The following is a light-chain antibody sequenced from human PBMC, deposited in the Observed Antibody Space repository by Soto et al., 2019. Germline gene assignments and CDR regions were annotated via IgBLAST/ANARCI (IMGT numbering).Light chain of an antibody. CDR3: HQRDTWPPFT. Sequence: EIVLTQSPATLSLSPGERATLSCRASQNFRSHLAWYQQKSGQAPSLLIYESSHRATCATARFSDGGSGTDDALTISSLEPEDFAVYYCHQRDTWPPFTFGPGTKVDIK. CDR2: ESS. J-gene: IGKJ3*01. V-gene: IGKV3-11*01. CDR1: QNFRSH.